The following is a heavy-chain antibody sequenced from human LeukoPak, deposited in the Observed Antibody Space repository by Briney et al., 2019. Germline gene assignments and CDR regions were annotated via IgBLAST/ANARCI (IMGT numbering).Heavy chain of an antibody. Sequence: ASVKVSCKASGGTVSSYTISWVRQAPGRGLEWMGGIIPLFVTRDCAQNIQYRLTITADKSTSTAYMELSSLRSEDTAVYYCASATLRCSGGSCYEMDVWGKGTTVTVSS. J-gene: IGHJ6*04. CDR1: GGTVSSYT. CDR2: IIPLFVTR. V-gene: IGHV1-69*06. D-gene: IGHD2-15*01. CDR3: ASATLRCSGGSCYEMDV.